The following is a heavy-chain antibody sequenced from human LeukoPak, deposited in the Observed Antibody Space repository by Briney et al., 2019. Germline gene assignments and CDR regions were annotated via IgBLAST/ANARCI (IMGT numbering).Heavy chain of an antibody. CDR2: IYYSGST. Sequence: PSETLSLTCTVSGGSISSGGYYWSWIRQHPGKGLEWIGYIYYSGSTYYNPSLKSRVTISVDTSKNQFSLKLSSVTAADTAVYYCARDHESFYGMDVWGQGTTVTVSS. V-gene: IGHV4-31*03. CDR3: ARDHESFYGMDV. J-gene: IGHJ6*02. CDR1: GGSISSGGYY.